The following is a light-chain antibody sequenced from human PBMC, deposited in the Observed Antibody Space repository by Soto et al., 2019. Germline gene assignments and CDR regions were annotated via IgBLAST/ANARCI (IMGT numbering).Light chain of an antibody. CDR2: DAS. CDR1: QDIDNL. J-gene: IGKJ5*01. CDR3: QQYDNLPIT. V-gene: IGKV1-33*01. Sequence: DLQMTQSPSSLSASVGDRVTITCQASQDIDNLLNWYQQKPGKAPKLLIYDASNLETGVPSRFSGSGFGTDFTFTISSLQPEDTATYYCQQYDNLPITFGQGTRLEI.